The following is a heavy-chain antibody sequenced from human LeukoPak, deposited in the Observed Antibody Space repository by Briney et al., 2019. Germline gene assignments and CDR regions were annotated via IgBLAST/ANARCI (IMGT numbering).Heavy chain of an antibody. CDR3: ASPYYYGSGSYYAFDP. V-gene: IGHV1-69*06. CDR1: GGTFSSYA. Sequence: SVKVSCKASGGTFSSYAISWVRQAPGQGLEWMGGIIPIFCTANYAQKFQGRVTITADKSTSTAYMELSSLRSEDTAVYYCASPYYYGSGSYYAFDPWGQGTLVTVSS. D-gene: IGHD3-10*01. J-gene: IGHJ5*02. CDR2: IIPIFCTA.